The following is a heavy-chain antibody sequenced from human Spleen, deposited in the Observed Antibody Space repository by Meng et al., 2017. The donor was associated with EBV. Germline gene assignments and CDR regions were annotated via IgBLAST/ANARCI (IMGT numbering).Heavy chain of an antibody. Sequence: QVQLVQPGAVVKNPGASVKVSCKASGYTLTSYGINWVRQAPGQGLEWMGWINTNTGNPTYAQGFTGRFVFSLDTSVSTAYLQISSLKAEDTAVYYCARQGRSDYYDSSGSDYWGQGTLVTVSS. CDR1: GYTLTSYG. V-gene: IGHV7-4-1*02. J-gene: IGHJ4*02. CDR2: INTNTGNP. CDR3: ARQGRSDYYDSSGSDY. D-gene: IGHD3-22*01.